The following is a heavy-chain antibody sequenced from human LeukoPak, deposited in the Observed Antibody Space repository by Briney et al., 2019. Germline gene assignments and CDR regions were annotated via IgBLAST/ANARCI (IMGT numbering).Heavy chain of an antibody. V-gene: IGHV4-59*08. J-gene: IGHJ6*02. CDR3: ARHFDGSGSQSMDV. CDR2: ISYSGST. D-gene: IGHD3-10*01. CDR1: GGSISSYY. Sequence: SETLSLTCTVSGGSISSYYWSWIRQPPGKGLEWIGYISYSGSTNYNPSLKSRVTISLDTSKNQFSPRLSSVTAADTAVYYCARHFDGSGSQSMDVWGQGTTVTVSS.